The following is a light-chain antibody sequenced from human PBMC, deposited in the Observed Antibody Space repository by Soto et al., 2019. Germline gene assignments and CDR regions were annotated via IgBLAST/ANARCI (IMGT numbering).Light chain of an antibody. Sequence: QSVLTQPASVSGSPGQSITISCTGTSSDVGDYKYVSWYQQHPGKAPKLMIYEVSNRPSGVSDRFSGSKSGNMASLTISGLQAEDEADYYCSSYTIISTLVFGGGTKLTVL. CDR3: SSYTIISTLV. CDR2: EVS. CDR1: SSDVGDYKY. J-gene: IGLJ3*02. V-gene: IGLV2-14*01.